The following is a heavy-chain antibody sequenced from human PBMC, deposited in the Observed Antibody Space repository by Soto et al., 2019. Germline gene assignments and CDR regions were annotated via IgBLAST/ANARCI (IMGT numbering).Heavy chain of an antibody. CDR1: GGSFSGYY. CDR3: ARGRHSSGYYYRLADY. J-gene: IGHJ4*02. D-gene: IGHD3-22*01. CDR2: INHSGST. V-gene: IGHV4-34*01. Sequence: SQTLSLTCAVNGGSFSGYYWSRFRQPPGKGREWIGEINHSGSTNYNPSLKSRVTISVDTSKNHFSLKLSSVTAADTAVYYCARGRHSSGYYYRLADYWGQGT.